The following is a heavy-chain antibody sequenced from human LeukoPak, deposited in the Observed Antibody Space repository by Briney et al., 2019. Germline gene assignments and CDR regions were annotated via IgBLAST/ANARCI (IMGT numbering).Heavy chain of an antibody. V-gene: IGHV1-18*01. Sequence: GASVKVSCKASGYTFTSYGISWVRQAPGQGLEWMGWISAYNGNTNYAQKLQGRVTMTTDTSTSTAYMELRSLRSDDTAVYYCARDRVRDYYGSGSSSPWGQGTLVTVSS. CDR2: ISAYNGNT. CDR1: GYTFTSYG. CDR3: ARDRVRDYYGSGSSSP. D-gene: IGHD3-10*01. J-gene: IGHJ5*02.